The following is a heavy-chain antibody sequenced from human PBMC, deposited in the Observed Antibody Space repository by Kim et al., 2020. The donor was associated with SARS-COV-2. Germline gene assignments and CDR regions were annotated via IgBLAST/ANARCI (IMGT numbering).Heavy chain of an antibody. J-gene: IGHJ6*02. CDR3: ARGRTRGYYGMDV. Sequence: ARKFQGRVTMTRNTSISTAYMERSSLRSEDTAVYYCARGRTRGYYGMDVWGQGTTVTVSS. V-gene: IGHV1-8*01.